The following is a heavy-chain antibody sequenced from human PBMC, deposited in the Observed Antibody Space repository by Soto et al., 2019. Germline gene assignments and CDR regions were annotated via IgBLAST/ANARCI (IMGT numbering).Heavy chain of an antibody. CDR3: ARDYGDYVFAWFDP. Sequence: SVKVSCEASGGTFSSYAISWVRQAPGQGLEWMGGIIPIFGTANYAQKFQGRVTITADESTSTAYMELSSLRSEDTAVYYCARDYGDYVFAWFDPWGQGTLVTVSS. V-gene: IGHV1-69*13. CDR1: GGTFSSYA. J-gene: IGHJ5*02. CDR2: IIPIFGTA. D-gene: IGHD4-17*01.